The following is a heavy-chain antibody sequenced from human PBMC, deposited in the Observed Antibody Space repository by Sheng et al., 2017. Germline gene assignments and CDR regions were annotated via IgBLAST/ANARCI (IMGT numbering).Heavy chain of an antibody. CDR1: GFTFSSYE. CDR3: ARELAYYDSSGYNLKEDWFDP. Sequence: EVQLVESGGGLVQPGGSLRLSCAASGFTFSSYEMNWVRQAPGKGLEWVSYISSSGSTIYYADSVKGRFTISRDNAKNSLYLQMNSLRAEDTAVYYCARELAYYDSSGYNLKEDWFDPWGQGTLVTVSS. J-gene: IGHJ5*02. V-gene: IGHV3-48*03. CDR2: ISSSGSTI. D-gene: IGHD3-22*01.